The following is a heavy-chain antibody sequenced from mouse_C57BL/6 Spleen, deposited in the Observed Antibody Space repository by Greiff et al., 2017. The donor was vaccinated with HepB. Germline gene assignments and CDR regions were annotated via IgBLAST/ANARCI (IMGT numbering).Heavy chain of an antibody. D-gene: IGHD1-1*01. V-gene: IGHV5-15*01. Sequence: EVMLVESGGGLVQPGGSLKLSCAASGFTFSDYGMAWVRQAPRTGPEWVAFISNLAYSIYYADTVTGRFTISRENAKNTLYLEMSSLRSEDTAMYYCARGGGSSPFAYWGQGTLVTVSA. J-gene: IGHJ3*01. CDR2: ISNLAYSI. CDR3: ARGGGSSPFAY. CDR1: GFTFSDYG.